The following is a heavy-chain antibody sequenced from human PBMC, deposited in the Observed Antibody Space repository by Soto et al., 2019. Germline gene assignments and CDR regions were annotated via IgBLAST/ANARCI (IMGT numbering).Heavy chain of an antibody. CDR2: ISAYNGNT. Sequence: ASVKVSCKXSGYTFTSYGISWVRQAPGQGLEWMGWISAYNGNTNYAQKLQGRVTMTTDTSTSTAYMELRSLRSDDTAVYYCARDSPHCGGDCYPQNWFDPWGQGTLVTVSS. CDR1: GYTFTSYG. V-gene: IGHV1-18*01. CDR3: ARDSPHCGGDCYPQNWFDP. D-gene: IGHD2-21*02. J-gene: IGHJ5*02.